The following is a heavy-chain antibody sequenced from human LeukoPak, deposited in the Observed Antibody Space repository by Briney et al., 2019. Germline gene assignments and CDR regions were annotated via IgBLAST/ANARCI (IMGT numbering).Heavy chain of an antibody. CDR3: ARDLGWELQGTYYFDY. D-gene: IGHD1-26*01. CDR1: GFTVSSNY. CDR2: IYSGGST. J-gene: IGHJ4*02. V-gene: IGHV3-66*01. Sequence: GGSLRLSCAASGFTVSSNYMSWVRQAPGKGLEWVSVIYSGGSTYYADSVKGRFTISRDNSKNTLYLQMNSLRAEDTAVYYCARDLGWELQGTYYFDYWGQGTLVTVSS.